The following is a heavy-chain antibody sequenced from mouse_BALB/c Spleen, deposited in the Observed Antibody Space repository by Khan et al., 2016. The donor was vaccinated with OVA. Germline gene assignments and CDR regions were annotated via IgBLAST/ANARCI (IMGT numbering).Heavy chain of an antibody. D-gene: IGHD1-3*01. J-gene: IGHJ3*01. CDR2: INPSNDYT. V-gene: IGHV1-4*01. CDR1: GYTFTSYT. Sequence: QVQLKESGAELARPGASVKMSCKASGYTFTSYTMHWIKQRPGQGLEWIGYINPSNDYTNYNQKFKDKATLTTDKSSTTAYLQLSSLTSEDSAVYNSVRDCCGHSSAGWFAYWGQGTLVTVSA. CDR3: VRDCCGHSSAGWFAY.